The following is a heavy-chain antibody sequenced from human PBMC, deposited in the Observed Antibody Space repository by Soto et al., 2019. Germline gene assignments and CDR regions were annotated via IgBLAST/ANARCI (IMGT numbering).Heavy chain of an antibody. J-gene: IGHJ4*02. V-gene: IGHV4-4*02. D-gene: IGHD6-19*01. Sequence: QMQLQESGPGLVKPSETLSLICTVSSGSITSEQRWSWVRQPPGKGLEWIGEIHHSGSTNENPSLRSRVTMSVDKSKNQISLKLNSVTAADTAVYFCARSFGWYAIDHWGQGTLVIVSS. CDR2: IHHSGST. CDR3: ARSFGWYAIDH. CDR1: SGSITSEQR.